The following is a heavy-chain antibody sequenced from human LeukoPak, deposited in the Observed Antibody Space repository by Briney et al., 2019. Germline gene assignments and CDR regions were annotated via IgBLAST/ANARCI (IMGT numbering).Heavy chain of an antibody. CDR2: VYNRRST. J-gene: IGHJ5*02. V-gene: IGHV4-59*01. CDR1: GDSISSYY. CDR3: ARAEKAVTRILDP. D-gene: IGHD6-19*01. Sequence: PSETLLHTCTVSGDSISSYYWSWIRQPPGKELEWIGYVYNRRSTIYNPSLKSRLTISQDTSKNQFSLRLSSVTAADTALYYCARAEKAVTRILDPWVRGILVTVSS.